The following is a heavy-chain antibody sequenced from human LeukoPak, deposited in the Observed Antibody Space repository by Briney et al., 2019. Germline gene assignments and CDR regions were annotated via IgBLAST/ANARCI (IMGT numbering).Heavy chain of an antibody. Sequence: SQTLSLTCTVSGGSISSDGYYWSWIRQHPGKGLEWIGYIYYSGSTYYNPSLKSRVTISVDTSKNQFSLKLSSVTAADTAVYYCARLGLEVGGPNWFDPWGQGTLVTVSS. V-gene: IGHV4-31*03. CDR3: ARLGLEVGGPNWFDP. D-gene: IGHD1-1*01. J-gene: IGHJ5*02. CDR1: GGSISSDGYY. CDR2: IYYSGST.